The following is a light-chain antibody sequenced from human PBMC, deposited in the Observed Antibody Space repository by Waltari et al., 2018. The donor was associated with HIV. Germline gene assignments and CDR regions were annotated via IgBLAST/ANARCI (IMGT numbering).Light chain of an antibody. CDR2: DNN. CDR1: SSTIGNNF. V-gene: IGLV1-51*01. CDR3: GTWDNSLKTVV. J-gene: IGLJ2*01. Sequence: QSVLTQPPSVSAAPGQTVSISCSRFSSTIGNNFVSWYYQLPGKAPKLLIFDNNKRPSGIPDRVSASKSGTSATLAITGLQTGDEGDYYCGTWDNSLKTVVFGGGTKVTVL.